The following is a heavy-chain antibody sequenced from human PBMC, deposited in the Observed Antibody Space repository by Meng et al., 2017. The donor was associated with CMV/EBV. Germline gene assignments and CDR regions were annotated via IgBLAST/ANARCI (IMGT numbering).Heavy chain of an antibody. J-gene: IGHJ4*02. V-gene: IGHV1-69*05. Sequence: KAFGGTFSSYAISWVRQAPGQGLEWMGGIIPIFGTANYAQKFQGRVTITTDESTSTAYMELSSLRSEDTAVYYCARSIFGVVAYFDYWGQGTLVTVSS. CDR3: ARSIFGVVAYFDY. D-gene: IGHD3-3*01. CDR2: IIPIFGTA. CDR1: GGTFSSYA.